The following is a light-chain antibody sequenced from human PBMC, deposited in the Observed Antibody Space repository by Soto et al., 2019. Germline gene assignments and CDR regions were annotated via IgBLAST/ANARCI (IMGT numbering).Light chain of an antibody. CDR3: QQSYSLPYT. CDR2: AAS. CDR1: QSISGY. Sequence: DIQMTQSPSSLSASVGDRVTITCRASQSISGYLNWYQQKPGKAPKVLIYAASSLQTWFPSRFRGSGSETDFTLTISRRQPEDFASFFCQQSYSLPYTFGRGTRLEIK. V-gene: IGKV1-39*01. J-gene: IGKJ2*01.